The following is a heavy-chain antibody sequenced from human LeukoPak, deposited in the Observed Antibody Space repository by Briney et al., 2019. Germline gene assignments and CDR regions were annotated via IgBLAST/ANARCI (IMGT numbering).Heavy chain of an antibody. V-gene: IGHV1-2*02. Sequence: AASVKLSCKASGYTFTGYYMHWVRQPPGQGLEWMGWTNHNSGGTNYAQKFQGRVTMTRDTSISTAYMELSRLRSDDTAVYYCERLRTTVATNHFDYWGQGTLVTVSS. D-gene: IGHD4-17*01. CDR3: ERLRTTVATNHFDY. CDR1: GYTFTGYY. J-gene: IGHJ4*02. CDR2: TNHNSGGT.